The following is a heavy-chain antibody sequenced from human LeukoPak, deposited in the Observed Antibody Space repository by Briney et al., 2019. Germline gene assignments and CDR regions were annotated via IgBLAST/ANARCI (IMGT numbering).Heavy chain of an antibody. J-gene: IGHJ4*02. D-gene: IGHD2-15*01. CDR1: GFTFSSYA. V-gene: IGHV3-30*04. CDR2: ISYDGSNK. CDR3: AKDASRDRYYFDY. Sequence: PGGSLRLSCAASGFTFSSYAMHWVRQAPGKGLEWVAVISYDGSNKYYADSVKGRFTISRDNSKNTLYLQMNSLRAEDTAVYYCAKDASRDRYYFDYWGQGTLVTVSS.